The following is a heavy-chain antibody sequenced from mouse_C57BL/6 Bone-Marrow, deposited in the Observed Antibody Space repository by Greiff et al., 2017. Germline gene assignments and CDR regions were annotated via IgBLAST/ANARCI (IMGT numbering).Heavy chain of an antibody. V-gene: IGHV1-82*01. CDR1: GYAFSSSW. CDR2: IYPGDGDT. Sequence: QVQLQQFGPELVKPGASVKISCKASGYAFSSSWMNWVKQRPGKGLEWIGRIYPGDGDTNYNGKFKGKATLTADKSSSTAYMQLSSLTSEDSAVYFCARLDPWFAYWGQGTLVTVSA. J-gene: IGHJ3*01. CDR3: ARLDPWFAY.